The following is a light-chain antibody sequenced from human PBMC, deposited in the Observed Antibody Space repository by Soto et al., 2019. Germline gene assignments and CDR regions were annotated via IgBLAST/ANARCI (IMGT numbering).Light chain of an antibody. Sequence: QSALTQPASVSGSPGQSITISCTGTTSDVGTYKFVPWYQQHPGIAPKLMIYEVSERPSGVSNRFSGSKSGNTASLTISGLQAEDEADYYCCSHAGSHVIFGGGTKLTVL. J-gene: IGLJ2*01. CDR1: TSDVGTYKF. CDR3: CSHAGSHVI. CDR2: EVS. V-gene: IGLV2-23*02.